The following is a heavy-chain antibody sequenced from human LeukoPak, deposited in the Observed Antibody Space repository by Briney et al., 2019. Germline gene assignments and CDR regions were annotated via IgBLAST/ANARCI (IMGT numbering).Heavy chain of an antibody. CDR3: PRGSSGPDY. CDR1: GLTVSSYA. D-gene: IGHD6-19*01. CDR2: ISASGGST. J-gene: IGHJ4*02. Sequence: GGSLRLSCAASGLTVSSYAMSWVSQAPGKGLEWVSSISASGGSTYYADSVKGRFTISRDNLKNTLHLQMNSLRAEDTAVYYCPRGSSGPDYWGQGTLVTVSS. V-gene: IGHV3-23*01.